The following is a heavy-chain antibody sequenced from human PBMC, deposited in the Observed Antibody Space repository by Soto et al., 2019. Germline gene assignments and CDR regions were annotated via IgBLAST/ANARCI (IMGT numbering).Heavy chain of an antibody. V-gene: IGHV5-51*01. CDR1: GYTFSNFW. CDR2: IYPGDHET. J-gene: IGHJ4*02. CDR3: ARSPRSSPYFDC. D-gene: IGHD6-13*01. Sequence: PGESPKISCQCSGYTFSNFWIGWVRQLPGKGLEWMGIIYPGDHETRYSPSFHGKVTISADKAINTAYLQWNILETSDTAFYFCARSPRSSPYFDCCGQRALVAVSS.